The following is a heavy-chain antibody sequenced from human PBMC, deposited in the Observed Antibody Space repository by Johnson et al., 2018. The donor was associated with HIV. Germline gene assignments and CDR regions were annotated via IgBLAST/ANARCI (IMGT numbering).Heavy chain of an antibody. D-gene: IGHD1-26*01. Sequence: QMLLVESGGGVVQPGRSLRLSCAASGFTFSSYDMHWVRQAPGKRLEWVAVIWYDGSNKYYADSVKGRFTISRDNSKNTLYVQMNSLRAEDTAVYYCARYSGCARAFDIWGQGTMFTVSS. CDR3: ARYSGCARAFDI. CDR1: GFTFSSYD. CDR2: IWYDGSNK. V-gene: IGHV3-33*01. J-gene: IGHJ3*02.